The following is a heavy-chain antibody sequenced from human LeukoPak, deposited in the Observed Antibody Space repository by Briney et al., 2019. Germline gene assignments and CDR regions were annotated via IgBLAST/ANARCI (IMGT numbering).Heavy chain of an antibody. V-gene: IGHV3-30-3*01. CDR1: GFTFSSYA. CDR2: ISYDGSNK. CDR3: ASGSQRNYYYYGMDV. J-gene: IGHJ6*02. Sequence: GRSLRLSCAASGFTFSSYAMHWVRQAPGKGLERVAVISYDGSNKYYADSVKGRFNISRDNSKNTLYLQMNSMRAEDTAVYYCASGSQRNYYYYGMDVWGQGTTVTVSS. D-gene: IGHD1-26*01.